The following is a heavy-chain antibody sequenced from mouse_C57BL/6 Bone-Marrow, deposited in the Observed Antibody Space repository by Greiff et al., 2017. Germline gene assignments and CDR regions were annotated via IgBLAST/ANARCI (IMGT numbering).Heavy chain of an antibody. CDR1: GFTFSDYY. CDR2: ISNGGGST. J-gene: IGHJ3*01. Sequence: EVQVVESGGGLVQPGGSLKLSCAASGFTFSDYYMYWVRQTPEKRLEWVAYISNGGGSTYYPDTVKGRFTISRDNAKNTLYLQMSRLKSEDTAMYYCARPLLLRYTWFAYWGQGTLVTVSA. CDR3: ARPLLLRYTWFAY. D-gene: IGHD1-1*01. V-gene: IGHV5-12*01.